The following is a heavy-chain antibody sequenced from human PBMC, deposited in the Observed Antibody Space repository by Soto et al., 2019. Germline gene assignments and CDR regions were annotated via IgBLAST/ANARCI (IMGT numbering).Heavy chain of an antibody. CDR2: IIPIFGTA. Sequence: SVKVSCKASGGTFSSYAISWVRQAPGQGLEWMGGIIPIFGTANYAQKFQGRVTITADESTSTAYMELSSLRSEDTAVYYCARSMELPNWFDPWGQGTLVTVSS. V-gene: IGHV1-69*13. D-gene: IGHD1-26*01. J-gene: IGHJ5*02. CDR3: ARSMELPNWFDP. CDR1: GGTFSSYA.